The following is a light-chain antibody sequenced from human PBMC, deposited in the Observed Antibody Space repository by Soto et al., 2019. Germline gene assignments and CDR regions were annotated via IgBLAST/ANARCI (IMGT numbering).Light chain of an antibody. CDR2: GAS. CDR1: QSVSSSY. Sequence: EIVLTQSPGTLSLSPGDRATLSCRASQSVSSSYLAWYQQKPGQAPSLLIYGASNRAPGIPYRFSGGGSVTAFTPTNSILVPKAFSMYDGQKYGKSDMFTFGQGTKLDIK. J-gene: IGKJ2*01. V-gene: IGKV3-20*01. CDR3: QKYGKSDMFT.